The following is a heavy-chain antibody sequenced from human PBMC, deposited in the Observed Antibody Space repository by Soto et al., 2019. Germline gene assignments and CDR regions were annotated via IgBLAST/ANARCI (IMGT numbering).Heavy chain of an antibody. CDR2: ISSNRGST. D-gene: IGHD1-26*01. J-gene: IGHJ4*02. Sequence: GGSLRLSCSASGFTFSSYAMHWVRQAPGKGLEYVSAISSNRGSTYYADSVKGRFTISRDNSKNTMYLQMSSLRAEVTAVYYCVKPGSYSYYFDYWGQGTLVTVSS. V-gene: IGHV3-64D*06. CDR1: GFTFSSYA. CDR3: VKPGSYSYYFDY.